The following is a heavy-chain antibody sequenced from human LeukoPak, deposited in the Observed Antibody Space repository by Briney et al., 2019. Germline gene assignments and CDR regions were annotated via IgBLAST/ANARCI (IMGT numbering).Heavy chain of an antibody. D-gene: IGHD3-9*01. CDR3: ARTFPVLRYFDWLNQERYFDL. V-gene: IGHV1-2*02. J-gene: IGHJ2*01. CDR1: GYTFTGYY. Sequence: ASVTVSCKASGYTFTGYYMHWVRQAPGQGLEWMGWINPNSGGTNYAQKFQGRVTMTRDTSISTAYMELSRLRSDDTAVYYCARTFPVLRYFDWLNQERYFDLWGRGTLVTVSS. CDR2: INPNSGGT.